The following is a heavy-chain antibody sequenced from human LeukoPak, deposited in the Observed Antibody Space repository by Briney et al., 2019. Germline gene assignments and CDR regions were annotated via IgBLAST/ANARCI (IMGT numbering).Heavy chain of an antibody. CDR1: GFTFRNYG. J-gene: IGHJ4*02. D-gene: IGHD5-24*01. Sequence: GRSLRLSCAASGFTFRNYGMHWVRQAPGKGLEWVAVISYDGGKKYYADPVKGRFTISRDNSKCTLYLQMDSLRAEDTALYYCAKDGKRGLTEGTDFDSWGQGTLVIVSS. CDR3: AKDGKRGLTEGTDFDS. V-gene: IGHV3-30*18. CDR2: ISYDGGKK.